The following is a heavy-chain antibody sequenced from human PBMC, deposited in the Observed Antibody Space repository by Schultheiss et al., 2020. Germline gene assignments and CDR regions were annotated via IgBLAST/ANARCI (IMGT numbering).Heavy chain of an antibody. CDR1: GGSISSSSYF. V-gene: IGHV4-61*05. CDR3: ARVSSRSAVAGI. Sequence: SETLSLTCAVSGGSISSSSYFWGWIRQPPGKGLEWIGYIYYSGSTNYNPSLKSRVTISVDTSKNQFSLKLSSVTAADTAVYYCARVSSRSAVAGIWGQGTLVTVSS. CDR2: IYYSGST. D-gene: IGHD6-19*01. J-gene: IGHJ4*02.